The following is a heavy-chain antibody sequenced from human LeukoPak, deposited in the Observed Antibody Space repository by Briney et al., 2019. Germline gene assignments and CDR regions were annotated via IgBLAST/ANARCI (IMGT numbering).Heavy chain of an antibody. CDR1: GYTFTSYG. D-gene: IGHD6-13*01. J-gene: IGHJ4*02. CDR3: ASIAAAGTGDFDY. Sequence: ASVKVSCKASGYTFTSYGISWVRQAPGQGLEWMGWINPNSGGTNYAQKFQGRVTMTRDTSISTAYMELSRLRSDDTAVYYCASIAAAGTGDFDYWGQGTLVTVSS. V-gene: IGHV1-2*02. CDR2: INPNSGGT.